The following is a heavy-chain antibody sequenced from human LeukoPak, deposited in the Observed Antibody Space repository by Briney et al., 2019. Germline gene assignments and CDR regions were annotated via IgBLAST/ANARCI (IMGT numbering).Heavy chain of an antibody. Sequence: GGSLRLSCAPSGFTFSSYSTPWARHAPGKGLEWLPNKKQDGSEKYYVDSVKGRFTISTDTAKNSLYLQMNSLRAEDTAVYYCARGPAARPFYYYYMDVWGRGTTVTVSS. CDR3: ARGPAARPFYYYYMDV. CDR2: KKQDGSEK. CDR1: GFTFSSYS. J-gene: IGHJ6*03. D-gene: IGHD6-6*01. V-gene: IGHV3-7*01.